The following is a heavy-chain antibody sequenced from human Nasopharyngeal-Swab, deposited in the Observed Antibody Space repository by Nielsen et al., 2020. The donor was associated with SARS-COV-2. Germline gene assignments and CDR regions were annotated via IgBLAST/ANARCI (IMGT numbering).Heavy chain of an antibody. D-gene: IGHD6-6*01. CDR1: GGAITSDSHY. J-gene: IGHJ3*02. CDR2: VYANGNA. CDR3: TRSWEYTEAGFDI. V-gene: IGHV4-61*02. Sequence: SETLSLTCSVSGGAITSDSHYWTWIRQPAGKGLEWIGRVYANGNANYNPSLKSRVAISVDTSQNQFSLEVYSVTAADTAMYYCTRSWEYTEAGFDIWGPGTLVTVSS.